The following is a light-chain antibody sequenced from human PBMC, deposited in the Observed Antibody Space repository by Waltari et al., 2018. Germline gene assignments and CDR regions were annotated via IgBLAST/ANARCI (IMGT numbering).Light chain of an antibody. Sequence: SYVLTQLLPVSVAPGKTASITRGGNNIGSKSVLWYQRKPGQAPELVIFYNDDRPSGIPGRFAGSNSGNTATLTSSGVEAWDEADYYSQVWDRSRDHVVFGGRTKLTVL. CDR3: QVWDRSRDHVV. CDR1: NIGSKS. V-gene: IGLV3-21*04. CDR2: YND. J-gene: IGLJ2*01.